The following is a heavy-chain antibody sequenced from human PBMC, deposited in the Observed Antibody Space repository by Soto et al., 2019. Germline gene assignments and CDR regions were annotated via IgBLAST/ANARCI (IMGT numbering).Heavy chain of an antibody. CDR1: GYSFTAYG. CDR2: ISCYNGKT. D-gene: IGHD3-3*01. J-gene: IGHJ6*02. Sequence: QVQLVQSGDEVKETGASVRVSCKTSGYSFTAYGISWVRQAPGQGLEWMGWISCYNGKTKYAQKVQGRVTMTTDTTTSKAYIEVRRLRSDDTAIYYCARDAPPPELRFLEWHNYDYNGMDVWGQGTTVTVSS. V-gene: IGHV1-18*01. CDR3: ARDAPPPELRFLEWHNYDYNGMDV.